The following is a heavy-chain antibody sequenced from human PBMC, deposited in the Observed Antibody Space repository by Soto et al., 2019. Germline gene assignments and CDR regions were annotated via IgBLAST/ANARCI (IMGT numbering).Heavy chain of an antibody. J-gene: IGHJ4*02. Sequence: QMQLVQSGAEVKRPGSSVKVSCKASGGTFSSYSINWVRQAPGQGLEWMGEIIPIFGTANYAQKFQGRVTITADESTSTAYMELSSLRSEDTAVYYCARDGGRHSGGIDYWGQGTLVTVSS. CDR1: GGTFSSYS. CDR2: IIPIFGTA. D-gene: IGHD1-26*01. V-gene: IGHV1-69*01. CDR3: ARDGGRHSGGIDY.